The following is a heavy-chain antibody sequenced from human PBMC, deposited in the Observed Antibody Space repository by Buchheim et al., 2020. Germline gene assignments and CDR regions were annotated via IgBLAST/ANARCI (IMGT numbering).Heavy chain of an antibody. V-gene: IGHV1-46*01. D-gene: IGHD5-24*01. CDR2: INPSGGST. Sequence: QVQLVQSGAEVKKPGASVKVSCKASGYTFTSYYMHWVRQAPGQGLEWMGIINPSGGSTSYAQKFQGRVTMTRDTSTRTVYMELSSLRSEDTAVYYCARALRWLQQKRYYYYGMDVWGQGTT. J-gene: IGHJ6*02. CDR3: ARALRWLQQKRYYYYGMDV. CDR1: GYTFTSYY.